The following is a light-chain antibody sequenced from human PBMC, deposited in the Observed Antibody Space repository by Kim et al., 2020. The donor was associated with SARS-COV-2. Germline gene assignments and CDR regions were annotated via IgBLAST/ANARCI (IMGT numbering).Light chain of an antibody. J-gene: IGKJ2*01. V-gene: IGKV3-15*01. CDR3: QQYDDGTPYT. Sequence: EIVMTQSPATLSVSPGERVTLSCRASQSVNTKLTWYQQKPGQAPRLLIFGASTRAVSTPARFSGSGSGTDFTLTISSLQPEDFVVYYCQQYDDGTPYTFGQGTKLEI. CDR2: GAS. CDR1: QSVNTK.